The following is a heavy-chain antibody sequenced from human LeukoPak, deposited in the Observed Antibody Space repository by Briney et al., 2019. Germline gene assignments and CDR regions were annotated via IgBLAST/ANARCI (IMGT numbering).Heavy chain of an antibody. CDR1: GYTFSRYG. D-gene: IGHD3-9*01. CDR2: ISPYNANT. V-gene: IGHV1-18*01. CDR3: ARDRYPYDILTGHHYYYYGMDV. J-gene: IGHJ6*02. Sequence: ASVKVSCKTSGYTFSRYGISWVRQAPGQGLEWMGWISPYNANTNYEQKFQGRVTMTTDTSTSTAYMELRSLRSDDTAVYYCARDRYPYDILTGHHYYYYGMDVWGQGTTVTVSS.